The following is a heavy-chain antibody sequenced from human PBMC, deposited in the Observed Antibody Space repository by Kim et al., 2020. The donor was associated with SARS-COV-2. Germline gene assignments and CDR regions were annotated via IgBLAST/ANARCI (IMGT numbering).Heavy chain of an antibody. Sequence: GGSLRLSCAASGFTFSDYWMHWVRQVPGKGLVWVSRISSDGSATTYADSVKGRFTISRDNAKNTLFLQMNSLRAEDTAVYYCVLNILGTIAYWGQGALVT. D-gene: IGHD1-26*01. V-gene: IGHV3-74*01. J-gene: IGHJ4*02. CDR3: VLNILGTIAY. CDR2: ISSDGSAT. CDR1: GFTFSDYW.